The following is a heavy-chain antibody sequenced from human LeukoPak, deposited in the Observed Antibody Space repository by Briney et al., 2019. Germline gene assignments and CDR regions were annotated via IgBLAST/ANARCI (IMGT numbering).Heavy chain of an antibody. J-gene: IGHJ4*02. CDR2: MNPNSGNT. V-gene: IGHV1-8*01. D-gene: IGHD3-9*01. CDR1: GYTFTSYD. Sequence: ASVKVSCKASGYTFTSYDINWVRQATGQGLGWMGWMNPNSGNTGYAQKFQGRVTMTRNTSISTAYMELSSLRSEDTAVYYCARGDNGYYDILTGYYHWGQGTLVTVSS. CDR3: ARGDNGYYDILTGYYH.